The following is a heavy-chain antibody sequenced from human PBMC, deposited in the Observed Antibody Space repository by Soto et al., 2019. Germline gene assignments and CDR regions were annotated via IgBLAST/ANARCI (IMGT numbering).Heavy chain of an antibody. CDR3: AREKDYGDYDNWYFDL. CDR2: IYYSGST. Sequence: QVQLQESGPGLVKPSQTLSLTCTVSGGSINSGDYYWSWIRQPPGKGLEYIGYIYYSGSTYYNPSLKSRVTISVDTSKNQFSLRLSSVTAADTAVHFCAREKDYGDYDNWYFDLWGRGTLVTVSS. V-gene: IGHV4-30-4*01. D-gene: IGHD4-17*01. CDR1: GGSINSGDYY. J-gene: IGHJ2*01.